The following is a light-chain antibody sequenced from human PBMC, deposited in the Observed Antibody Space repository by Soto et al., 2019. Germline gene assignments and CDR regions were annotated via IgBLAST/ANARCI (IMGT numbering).Light chain of an antibody. Sequence: QAVVTQEPSLTVSPGGTVTLTGGSSTGAVTSGHYPYWFQQKPGQAPRTLIYDTSNKHSWTPARFSGSLLGGKAALTLSGAQPEDEAEYYCQLSYNGGQAVFGGGTQLTVL. J-gene: IGLJ2*01. CDR2: DTS. CDR3: QLSYNGGQAV. CDR1: TGAVTSGHY. V-gene: IGLV7-46*01.